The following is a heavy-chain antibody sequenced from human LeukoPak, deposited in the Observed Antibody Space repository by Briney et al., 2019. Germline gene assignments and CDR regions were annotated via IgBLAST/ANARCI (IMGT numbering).Heavy chain of an antibody. CDR1: GVTFTNFG. Sequence: SVKVSCKVPGVTFTNFGISWVRQAPGQGLEWMGRIIPMYEIANYAEKFQDRITITADKSTSTSYMELSSLASEDTAVYYCARHAGYYYDSSANYLDYWGQGTLVTVSS. CDR2: IIPMYEIA. V-gene: IGHV1-69*04. CDR3: ARHAGYYYDSSANYLDY. J-gene: IGHJ4*02. D-gene: IGHD3-22*01.